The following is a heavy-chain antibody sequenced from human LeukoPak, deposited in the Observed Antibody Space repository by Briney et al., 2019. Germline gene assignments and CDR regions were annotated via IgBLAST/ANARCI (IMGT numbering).Heavy chain of an antibody. CDR3: ASGSSGILTGDY. CDR2: ISSSSSYI. J-gene: IGHJ4*02. Sequence: PGGSLRLSCAASGFTFSSYSMNWVRQAPGKGLEWVSSISSSSSYIYYADSVKGRFTISRDNAKNSLYLQMNSLRAEDTAVYYCASGSSGILTGDYWGQGTLVTVSS. CDR1: GFTFSSYS. V-gene: IGHV3-21*01. D-gene: IGHD6-19*01.